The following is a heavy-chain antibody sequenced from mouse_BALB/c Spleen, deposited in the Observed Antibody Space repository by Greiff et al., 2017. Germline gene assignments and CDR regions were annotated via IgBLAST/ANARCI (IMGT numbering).Heavy chain of an antibody. J-gene: IGHJ4*01. CDR2: ISSGGST. V-gene: IGHV5-6-5*01. D-gene: IGHD2-2*01. Sequence: EVHLVESGGGLVKPGGSLKLSCAASGFTFSSYAMSWVRQTPEKRLEWVASISSGGSTYYPASVKGRFTISRDNARNILYLQMSSLRSKDTAMYYCARGPNGNDAMDNWGQGTSVTVSS. CDR3: ARGPNGNDAMDN. CDR1: GFTFSSYA.